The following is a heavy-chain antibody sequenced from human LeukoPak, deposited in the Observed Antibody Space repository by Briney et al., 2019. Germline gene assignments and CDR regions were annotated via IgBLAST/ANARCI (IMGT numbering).Heavy chain of an antibody. CDR1: GGTFSSYA. J-gene: IGHJ5*02. D-gene: IGHD2-15*01. V-gene: IGHV1-69*01. CDR2: IIPIFGTA. CDR3: ARDLGYCSGGSCYARGSWFDP. Sequence: SVKVSCKASGGTFSSYAISWVRQAPGHGLEWMGGIIPIFGTANYAQKFQGRVTITADESTSTAYMELGSLRSEDTAVYYCARDLGYCSGGSCYARGSWFDPWGQGTLVTVSS.